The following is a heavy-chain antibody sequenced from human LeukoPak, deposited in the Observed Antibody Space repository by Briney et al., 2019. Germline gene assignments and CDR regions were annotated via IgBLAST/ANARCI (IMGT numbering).Heavy chain of an antibody. D-gene: IGHD3-16*01. Sequence: PSETLSLTCTVSGGSISSGDFYWSWIRQPPGKGLGRIGYIYYSGSTYYNPSLKSRITMSVDTSKNHFSLKLTSVTAADTAVYYCARGRGQWGNWFDPWGQGTLVTVSS. CDR2: IYYSGST. J-gene: IGHJ5*02. CDR1: GGSISSGDFY. CDR3: ARGRGQWGNWFDP. V-gene: IGHV4-30-4*08.